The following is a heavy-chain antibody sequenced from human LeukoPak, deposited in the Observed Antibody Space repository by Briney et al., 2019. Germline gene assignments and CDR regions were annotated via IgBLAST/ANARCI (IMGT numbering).Heavy chain of an antibody. D-gene: IGHD2-21*01. Sequence: SETLSLTCTVSGGSISSYYWSWIRQPPGKGLEWIGYIYYSGSTNYNPSLKSRVTISVDTSKNQFSLKLSSVTAADTAVYYCARVRSGDTLPPWYFDLWGRGTLVTVSS. J-gene: IGHJ2*01. CDR1: GGSISSYY. CDR3: ARVRSGDTLPPWYFDL. V-gene: IGHV4-59*01. CDR2: IYYSGST.